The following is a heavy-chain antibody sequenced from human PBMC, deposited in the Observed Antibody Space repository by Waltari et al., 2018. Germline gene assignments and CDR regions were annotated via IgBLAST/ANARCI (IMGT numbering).Heavy chain of an antibody. J-gene: IGHJ4*02. CDR2: TKGGGNT. Sequence: EVQLVESGGGLIQPGGSLRLSCAASGFIVSNNYMSWVRQAPGKGLEWVSVTKGGGNTFYSDSVKGRFTISTDDSSNTLSLQMNSLRVEDTAVYYCARGEIFDYWGQGTQVTVSS. V-gene: IGHV3-53*01. D-gene: IGHD1-26*01. CDR3: ARGEIFDY. CDR1: GFIVSNNY.